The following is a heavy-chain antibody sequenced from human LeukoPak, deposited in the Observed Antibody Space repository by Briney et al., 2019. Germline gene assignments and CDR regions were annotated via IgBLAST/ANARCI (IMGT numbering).Heavy chain of an antibody. V-gene: IGHV4-39*01. CDR1: ADALRTTASY. CDR2: IYYNGNT. Sequence: PSETLSLTCSVSADALRTTASYWGWVRQSPGKGLGWNVSIYYNGNTTYHPSLTRRISISIATSENQFSLNLNSVTAADSTVYYCARQLRFLEFGELLAFDNWGQGTRVTVSS. J-gene: IGHJ4*02. D-gene: IGHD3-10*01. CDR3: ARQLRFLEFGELLAFDN.